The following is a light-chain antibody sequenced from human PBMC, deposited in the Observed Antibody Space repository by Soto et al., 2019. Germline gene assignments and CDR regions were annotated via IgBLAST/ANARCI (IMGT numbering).Light chain of an antibody. CDR2: GTS. J-gene: IGKJ1*01. CDR1: QSVSSSY. V-gene: IGKV3-20*01. Sequence: EIVLTQSPDTLSLSPGERATLSCRASQSVSSSYLAWYQQTPGQAPRFLIYGTSNRATGIPDRFSGSGSGTDFTLTISRLEPEDFAVYYCQQYGNSRWTFGQGTKV. CDR3: QQYGNSRWT.